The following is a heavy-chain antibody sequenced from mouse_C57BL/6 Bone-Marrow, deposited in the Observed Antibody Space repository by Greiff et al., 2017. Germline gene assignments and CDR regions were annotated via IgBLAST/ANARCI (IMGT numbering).Heavy chain of an antibody. V-gene: IGHV1-55*01. CDR3: ASDYYGSSFQYYFDY. CDR1: GYTFTSYW. D-gene: IGHD1-1*01. Sequence: QVQLQQPGAELVKPGASVKMSCKASGYTFTSYWITWVKQRPGQGLEWIGDIYPGSGSTNYNEKFTSTATRTVDTSSSTAYMQLSSLTSEDTAVYYCASDYYGSSFQYYFDYWGQGTTLTVSS. CDR2: IYPGSGST. J-gene: IGHJ2*01.